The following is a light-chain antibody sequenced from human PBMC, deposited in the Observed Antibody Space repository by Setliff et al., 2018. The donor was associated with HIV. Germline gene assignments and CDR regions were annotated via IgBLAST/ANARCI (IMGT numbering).Light chain of an antibody. J-gene: IGLJ2*01. CDR1: SSDVGGYNY. V-gene: IGLV2-8*01. Sequence: LTQPPSASGSPGQSVTISCTGTSSDVGGYNYVSWYQHHPGRAPKLMIYGVSTRPSGVPDRFSGSKSGNTASLTVSGLQAEDEADYYCSSYAGNNNVIFGGGTKVTVL. CDR2: GVS. CDR3: SSYAGNNNVI.